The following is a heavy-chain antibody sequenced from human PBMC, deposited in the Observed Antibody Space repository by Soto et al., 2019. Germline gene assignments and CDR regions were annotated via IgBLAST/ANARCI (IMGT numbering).Heavy chain of an antibody. CDR1: GFICSSYD. D-gene: IGHD1-1*01. Sequence: GGSLRLSXAVPGFICSSYDMSWVRQAPGKGLEWVSTILVGGSTHYEDSVKGRFTISRDTSKNTVYLQMNSLTAGDTAFYYCAKATATSGGAFEIYGQGTMVTVSS. V-gene: IGHV3-23*01. CDR3: AKATATSGGAFEI. J-gene: IGHJ3*02. CDR2: ILVGGST.